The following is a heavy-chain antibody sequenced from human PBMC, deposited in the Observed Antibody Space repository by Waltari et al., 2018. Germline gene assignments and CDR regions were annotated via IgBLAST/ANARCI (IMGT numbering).Heavy chain of an antibody. D-gene: IGHD6-25*01. V-gene: IGHV4-39*02. J-gene: IGHJ5*02. Sequence: QVQESGPGLVKTSETLSLTCTVSGDSMRTTNYYWAWVRQSPERGLEWVGSVYYTGKTWYNPSLDSRVSLSVDSSKSLFSLRLRSLTAADTAVYFCTKSGNSYTNSNFFDPWGQGLLVTVSS. CDR3: TKSGNSYTNSNFFDP. CDR2: VYYTGKT. CDR1: GDSMRTTNYY.